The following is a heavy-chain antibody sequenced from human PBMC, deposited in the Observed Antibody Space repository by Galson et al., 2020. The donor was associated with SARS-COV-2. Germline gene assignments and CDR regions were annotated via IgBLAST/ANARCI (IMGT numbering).Heavy chain of an antibody. CDR1: GGSFSGYY. Sequence: SETLSLTCAVYGGSFSGYYWSWIRQPPGKGLEWIGEINHSGSTNYNPSLKSRVTISVDTSKNQFSLKLSSVTAADTAVYYCARGLSRYYFDSSGFPFDHGMDVWGQGTTVTVSS. CDR3: ARGLSRYYFDSSGFPFDHGMDV. J-gene: IGHJ6*02. CDR2: INHSGST. D-gene: IGHD3-22*01. V-gene: IGHV4-34*01.